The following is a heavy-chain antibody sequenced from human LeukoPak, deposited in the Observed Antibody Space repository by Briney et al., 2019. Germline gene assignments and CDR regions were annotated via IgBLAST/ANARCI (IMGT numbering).Heavy chain of an antibody. J-gene: IGHJ4*02. V-gene: IGHV1-8*01. Sequence: ASVKVSCKASGYTFANYDITWVRQAPGRGLEWMGWMNPYSTNTGYARQFQGRLSMTRDISITTAYMELSSLRSEDTAVYYCARATRGDLLSEFWGQGSLNTVSS. CDR2: MNPYSTNT. CDR1: GYTFANYD. CDR3: ARATRGDLLSEF. D-gene: IGHD2/OR15-2a*01.